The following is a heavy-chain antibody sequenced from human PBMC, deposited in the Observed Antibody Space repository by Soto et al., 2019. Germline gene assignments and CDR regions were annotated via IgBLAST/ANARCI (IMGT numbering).Heavy chain of an antibody. V-gene: IGHV3-66*01. CDR1: GFTVSSNS. Sequence: EVQLVESGGGLVQPGGSLRLSCAASGFTVSSNSMSWVRQAPGKGLEWVSVIYSGGSTYYADSVKGRFTISRDNSKNTLYLQMNSLRAEDTAVYYCARVWLQFWYFDYWGQGTLVTVSS. D-gene: IGHD5-12*01. CDR2: IYSGGST. J-gene: IGHJ4*02. CDR3: ARVWLQFWYFDY.